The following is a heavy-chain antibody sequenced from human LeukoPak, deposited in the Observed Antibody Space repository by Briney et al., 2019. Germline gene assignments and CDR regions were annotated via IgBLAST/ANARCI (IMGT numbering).Heavy chain of an antibody. V-gene: IGHV4-34*01. CDR1: GGSFSGYY. D-gene: IGHD5-12*01. CDR2: INHSGST. J-gene: IGHJ3*02. CDR3: ARGRGYSGYDLGSYSSGWFLGPLDAFDI. Sequence: NPSETLSLTCAVYGGSFSGYYWSWIRQPPGKGLEWIGEINHSGSTNYNPSLKSRVTISVDTSKNQFSLKLSSVTAADTAVYYCARGRGYSGYDLGSYSSGWFLGPLDAFDIWGQGTMVTVSS.